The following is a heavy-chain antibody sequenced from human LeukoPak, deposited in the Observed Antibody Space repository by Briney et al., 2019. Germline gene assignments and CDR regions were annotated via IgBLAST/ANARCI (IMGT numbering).Heavy chain of an antibody. CDR2: IKQDGSEK. CDR1: GFTFSSYW. D-gene: IGHD3-22*01. V-gene: IGHV3-7*03. Sequence: QPGGSLRLSCAASGFTFSSYWMSWVRQAPGKGLEWVANIKQDGSEKYYVDSVKGRFTISRDNAKNSLYLQMNSLRAEDTALYYCAKDCGSSGYYSPGLDYWGQGTLVTVSS. CDR3: AKDCGSSGYYSPGLDY. J-gene: IGHJ4*02.